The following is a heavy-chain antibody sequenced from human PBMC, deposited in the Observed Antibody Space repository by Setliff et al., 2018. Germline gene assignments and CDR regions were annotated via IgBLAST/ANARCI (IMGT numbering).Heavy chain of an antibody. J-gene: IGHJ4*02. V-gene: IGHV4-61*08. CDR2: IYIGGSA. CDR1: GGSISSGDYY. Sequence: SETLSLTCTVSGGSISSGDYYWSWIRQPPGKGLEWIGHIYIGGSANYNPSLKSRVTMSIDTSKNQFSLKLNSVTAADTAVYYCARSFSRREKFLLDYWGQGALVTVSS. CDR3: ARSFSRREKFLLDY.